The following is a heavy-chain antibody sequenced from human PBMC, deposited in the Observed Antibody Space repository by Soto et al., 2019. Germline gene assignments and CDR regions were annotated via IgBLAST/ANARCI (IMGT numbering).Heavy chain of an antibody. CDR1: GGSLSSSSSY. V-gene: IGHV4-39*01. CDR2: MSYSGST. D-gene: IGHD5-12*01. CDR3: ARHRVPSVYDPIPGCFDS. Sequence: QLQLQESGPGLVKPSETLSLTCTVSGGSLSSSSSYWGWIRQPPGKGLEWIGSMSYSGSTYHNPSRKSRVTLSVDTSQSRFSLKRTSGTAADTAVYYCARHRVPSVYDPIPGCFDSWGQGILVTASS. J-gene: IGHJ4*02.